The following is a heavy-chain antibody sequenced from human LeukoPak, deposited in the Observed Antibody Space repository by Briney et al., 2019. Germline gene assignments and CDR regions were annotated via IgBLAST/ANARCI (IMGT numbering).Heavy chain of an antibody. CDR1: GFSFSSYG. CDR2: ISSGSNYI. V-gene: IGHV3-21*01. Sequence: GGSPRLSCAVSGFSFSSYGINWVRQAPGKGLEWVSFISSGSNYIYYADSVKGRFTISRDNAMNSLYLQMNSLRAEDTAVYYCARAGDNTTIVTRWGQGTLVTVSS. J-gene: IGHJ4*02. CDR3: ARAGDNTTIVTR. D-gene: IGHD5-18*01.